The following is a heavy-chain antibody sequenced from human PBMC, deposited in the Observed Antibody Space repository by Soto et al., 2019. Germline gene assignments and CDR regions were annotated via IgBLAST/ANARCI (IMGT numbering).Heavy chain of an antibody. V-gene: IGHV3-23*01. D-gene: IGHD3-10*01. CDR2: ISGSGGTT. J-gene: IGHJ4*02. Sequence: GGSLRLSCAASGFTFSSYAMSWVRQAPGKGLEWVSAISGSGGTTYYADSVKGRFTISRDNSKNTLHLQMNSLRAEDTAVYYCARDYGSGFYGGIDYWGQGSLVTVSS. CDR3: ARDYGSGFYGGIDY. CDR1: GFTFSSYA.